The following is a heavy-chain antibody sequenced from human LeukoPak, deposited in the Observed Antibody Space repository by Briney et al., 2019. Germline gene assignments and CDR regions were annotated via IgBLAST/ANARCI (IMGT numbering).Heavy chain of an antibody. Sequence: GGSLRLSCAASGFTFDDYGMSWVRQAPGRGLEWVSGVNWNGTSTGYAGSVKGRFTISRDNAKNSLYLQMNSLRAEDTALYYCARQTPGYNSGCLDYWGQGTLVTVSS. CDR1: GFTFDDYG. J-gene: IGHJ4*02. D-gene: IGHD6-19*01. CDR2: VNWNGTST. V-gene: IGHV3-20*04. CDR3: ARQTPGYNSGCLDY.